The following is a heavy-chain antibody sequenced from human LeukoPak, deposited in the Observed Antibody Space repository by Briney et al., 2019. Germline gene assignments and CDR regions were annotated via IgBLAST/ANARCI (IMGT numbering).Heavy chain of an antibody. CDR3: ARDPYSDTYYDFWSGYTNNWFDP. J-gene: IGHJ5*02. Sequence: ASVKASCKASGYTFTSYYMHWVRQAPGQGLEWMGIINPSGGSTSYAQRFQGRVTMTRDTSTSTVYMELSSLRSEDTAVYYCARDPYSDTYYDFWSGYTNNWFDPWGQGTLVTVSS. V-gene: IGHV1-46*03. D-gene: IGHD3-3*01. CDR2: INPSGGST. CDR1: GYTFTSYY.